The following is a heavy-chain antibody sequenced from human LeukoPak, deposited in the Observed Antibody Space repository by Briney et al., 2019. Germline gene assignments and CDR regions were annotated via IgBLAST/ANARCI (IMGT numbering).Heavy chain of an antibody. V-gene: IGHV3-30-3*01. D-gene: IGHD3-22*01. CDR1: GFTFSSYA. J-gene: IGHJ4*02. CDR2: ISYDGSNK. Sequence: GGSLRLSCAASGFTFSSYAMHWVRQAPGKGLEWVAVISYDGSNKYYADSVKGRFTISRDNSKNTLYLQMNSLRPEDTAMYYCASFDYYDSSGYDYWGQGTLVTVSS. CDR3: ASFDYYDSSGYDY.